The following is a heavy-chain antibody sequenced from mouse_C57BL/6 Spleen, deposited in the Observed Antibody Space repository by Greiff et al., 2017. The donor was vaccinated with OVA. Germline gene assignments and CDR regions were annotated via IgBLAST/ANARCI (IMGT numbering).Heavy chain of an antibody. Sequence: EVQLVEPGAGLVKPGGSLKLSCAASGFTFSSYAMSWVRQTPEQSLEWVANISSGGDYTYYADTVKGRFTITIDNARNTLYLQMSSLKSEDTAVYYCTRDRNNTGRAEGYFDYWGKGTTLTVSS. V-gene: IGHV5-9-1*02. CDR1: GFTFSSYA. J-gene: IGHJ2*01. CDR3: TRDRNNTGRAEGYFDY. CDR2: ISSGGDYT. D-gene: IGHD1-1*01.